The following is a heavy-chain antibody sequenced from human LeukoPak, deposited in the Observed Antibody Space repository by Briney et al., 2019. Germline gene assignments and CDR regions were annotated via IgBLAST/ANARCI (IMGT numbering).Heavy chain of an antibody. V-gene: IGHV4-34*12. D-gene: IGHD3-22*01. CDR2: IIHSGST. J-gene: IGHJ5*02. CDR3: ARVLDSSGYYYGFDP. Sequence: SETLSLTCAVYGGSFSGSYWSWIRQPPGKGLEWIGEIIHSGSTNYNPSLKSRLTISLDTSKNQFSLKLSSVTAADTAVYYCARVLDSSGYYYGFDPWGQGTLVTVSS. CDR1: GGSFSGSY.